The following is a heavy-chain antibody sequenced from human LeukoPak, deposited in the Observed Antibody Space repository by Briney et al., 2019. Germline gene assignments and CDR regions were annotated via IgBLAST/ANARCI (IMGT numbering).Heavy chain of an antibody. D-gene: IGHD5/OR15-5a*01. V-gene: IGHV4-4*02. J-gene: IGHJ4*02. CDR2: IYYTGST. Sequence: SGTLSLTCAVSGGSISSSNWWSWVRQPPGKGLEWIGEIYYTGSTNYNFSLKSRVTISVDRSKNQFSLRLSSVTAADTAVYYCARSVDWPFDYWGQGTLVTVSS. CDR1: GGSISSSNW. CDR3: ARSVDWPFDY.